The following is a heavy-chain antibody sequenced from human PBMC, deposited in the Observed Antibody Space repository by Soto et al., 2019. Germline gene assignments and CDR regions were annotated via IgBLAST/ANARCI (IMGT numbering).Heavy chain of an antibody. V-gene: IGHV1-3*01. Sequence: ASVKVSCKASGYTFTNYAIHWVRQAPGQRLEWMGWINSANGNTQYSQKFQGRFTISRDNAENSLYLQMRSLRAEDTAVYYCARYSSAWASNYLFDYWGQGTLVTVSS. CDR1: GYTFTNYA. CDR3: ARYSSAWASNYLFDY. D-gene: IGHD6-19*01. CDR2: INSANGNT. J-gene: IGHJ4*02.